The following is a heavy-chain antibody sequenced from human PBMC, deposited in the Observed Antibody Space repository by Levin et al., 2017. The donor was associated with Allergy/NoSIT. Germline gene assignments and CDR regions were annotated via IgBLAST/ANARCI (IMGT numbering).Heavy chain of an antibody. CDR1: GYTFTGYY. Sequence: GESLKISCKASGYTFTGYYMHWVRQAPGQGLEWMGWINPNSGGTNYAQKFQGRVTMTRDTSISTAYMELSSLRSDDTAVYYCARDVSPRRLNWFDPWGQGTLVTVSS. J-gene: IGHJ5*02. CDR3: ARDVSPRRLNWFDP. V-gene: IGHV1-2*02. CDR2: INPNSGGT.